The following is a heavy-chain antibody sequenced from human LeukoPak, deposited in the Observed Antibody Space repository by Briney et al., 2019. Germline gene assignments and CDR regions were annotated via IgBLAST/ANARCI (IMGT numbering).Heavy chain of an antibody. CDR1: GYTFSSHS. Sequence: ASVKVSCKTSGYTFSSHSMNWVRQAPGQGLEWLGWISPYKIQGRATMTTDTSTSTAYLELRSLRSDDTAVYCTRGEYDLLGDYWGQGTLVTVSS. CDR3: RGEYDLLGDY. D-gene: IGHD3-10*01. V-gene: IGHV1-18*01. CDR2: ISP. J-gene: IGHJ4*02.